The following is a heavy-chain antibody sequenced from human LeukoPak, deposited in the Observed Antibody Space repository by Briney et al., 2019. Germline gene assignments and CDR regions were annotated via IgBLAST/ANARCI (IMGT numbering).Heavy chain of an antibody. D-gene: IGHD6-19*01. CDR1: GYTLTELS. Sequence: ASVKDSCKGSGYTLTELSIHWVRPAPGKGLQWMGVFDPEDGETIYEGMFEGRVTMIEDTSTDTAYMELSSLRCEDKAVYYCATDPFQVDVAGTFWGQGTLVTVSS. J-gene: IGHJ4*02. CDR2: FDPEDGET. CDR3: ATDPFQVDVAGTF. V-gene: IGHV1-24*01.